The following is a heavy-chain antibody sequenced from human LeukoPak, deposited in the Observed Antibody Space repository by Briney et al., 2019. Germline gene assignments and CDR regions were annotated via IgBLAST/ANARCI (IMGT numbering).Heavy chain of an antibody. CDR2: FLSDGRI. CDR1: GLTVSSTS. Sequence: PGGSLRLSCAASGLTVSSTSMTWVRPAPGKGLEWVSDFLSDGRIYYADSVKGRFTISKDNSQNTVNLQMDNLRAEDTATYYCGSYRRAYDIWGQGTVVTVTS. D-gene: IGHD1-26*01. V-gene: IGHV3-53*01. CDR3: GSYRRAYDI. J-gene: IGHJ3*02.